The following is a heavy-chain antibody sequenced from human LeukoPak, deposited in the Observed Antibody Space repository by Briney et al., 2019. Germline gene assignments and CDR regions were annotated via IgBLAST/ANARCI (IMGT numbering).Heavy chain of an antibody. V-gene: IGHV1-2*02. CDR1: GYTFTDYY. Sequence: ASVKVSCKASGYTFTDYYMYRVRQAPGQGPEWMGWVNLNSGGTQYVQKFRGRVTMTRDTSISTAYMELTSLRYDDTAMYFCVRVALAGSRIHLFDKWGQGTLVTVSS. CDR3: VRVALAGSRIHLFDK. CDR2: VNLNSGGT. J-gene: IGHJ4*02. D-gene: IGHD5-18*01.